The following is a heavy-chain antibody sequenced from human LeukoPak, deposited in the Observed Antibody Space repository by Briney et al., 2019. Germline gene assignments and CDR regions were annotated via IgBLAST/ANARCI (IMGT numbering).Heavy chain of an antibody. CDR2: IIPILGIA. J-gene: IGHJ5*02. CDR1: GGTFSSYA. Sequence: GASVNVSCKASGGTFSSYAITWVRQAPGQGLEWMGRIIPILGIANYAQKFQGRVTITADKSTSTAYMELSSLRSEDTAVYYCARGAYSSGWYKGRSPDPWGQGTLVTVSS. D-gene: IGHD6-19*01. V-gene: IGHV1-69*04. CDR3: ARGAYSSGWYKGRSPDP.